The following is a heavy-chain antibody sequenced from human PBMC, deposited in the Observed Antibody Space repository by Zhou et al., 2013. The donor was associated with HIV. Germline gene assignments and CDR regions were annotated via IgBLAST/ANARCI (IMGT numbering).Heavy chain of an antibody. CDR3: ARDTSLKFDY. CDR1: GYSISSGYY. V-gene: IGHV4-38-2*02. Sequence: QVQLQESGPGLVKPSETLSLTCAVSGYSISSGYYWGWIRQSPGKGLEWIASMYHSGSIYHNPSLKSRVTISVDTPKNQFSLKLSSVTAADTAVYYCARDTSLKFDYVGPGNPGPPSP. J-gene: IGHJ4*02. CDR2: MYHSGSI.